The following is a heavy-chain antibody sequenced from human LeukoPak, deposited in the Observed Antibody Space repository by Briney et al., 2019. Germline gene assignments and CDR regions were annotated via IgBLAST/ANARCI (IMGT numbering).Heavy chain of an antibody. CDR1: GYSLTGYH. J-gene: IGHJ3*01. CDR2: VNPKTGGT. D-gene: IGHD3-3*01. V-gene: IGHV1-2*02. CDR3: AREFSSKLEWLAYVTGDDAFDV. Sequence: ASVKVSRKSLGYSLTGYHLHWVRQAPRQGLEWMGWVNPKTGGTNYARKFQGRVTMTRDTPINTVNMELSRLTSDDTAVYYCAREFSSKLEWLAYVTGDDAFDVWGQGTMITVS.